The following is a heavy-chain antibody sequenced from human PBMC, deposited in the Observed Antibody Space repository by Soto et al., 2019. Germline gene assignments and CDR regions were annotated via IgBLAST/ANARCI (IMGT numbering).Heavy chain of an antibody. J-gene: IGHJ4*02. CDR2: ISAYNGDT. D-gene: IGHD6-19*01. Sequence: ASVKVSCKASGYTFTSYGFSWVRQAPGQGPEWMGWISAYNGDTKYAQKLQGRVTMTTDTSTSTAYMELRRLGSDDTAVYYCARDTWYSSGSAFDHWGQGTLVTVSS. CDR3: ARDTWYSSGSAFDH. CDR1: GYTFTSYG. V-gene: IGHV1-18*01.